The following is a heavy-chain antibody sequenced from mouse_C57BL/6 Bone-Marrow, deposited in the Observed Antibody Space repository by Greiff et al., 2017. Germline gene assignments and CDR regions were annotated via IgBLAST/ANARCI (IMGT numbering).Heavy chain of an antibody. V-gene: IGHV1-80*01. CDR1: GYAFSSYW. J-gene: IGHJ1*03. D-gene: IGHD1-1*01. Sequence: VQLQQSGAELVKPGASVKISCKASGYAFSSYWMNWVKQRPGKGLEWIGQIYPGDGATNYNGKFKGKATLTADTSSSTAYMQLSSLTSEDSAVYFCARPHYYGSSYWYFDVWGTGTTVTVSS. CDR2: IYPGDGAT. CDR3: ARPHYYGSSYWYFDV.